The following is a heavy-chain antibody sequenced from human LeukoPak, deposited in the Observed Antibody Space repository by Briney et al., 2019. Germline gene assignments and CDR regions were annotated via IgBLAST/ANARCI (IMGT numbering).Heavy chain of an antibody. CDR2: ISSSGSTI. Sequence: GGSLRLSCAASGFTFSDYYMSWIRQAPGKGLEWVSYISSSGSTIYYADSVKGRFTISRDNAKNSLYLQMNSLRAEDTAVYYCARSYCSGGSCYSYYYYYMDVWGKGTTVTISS. D-gene: IGHD2-15*01. V-gene: IGHV3-11*01. CDR3: ARSYCSGGSCYSYYYYYMDV. CDR1: GFTFSDYY. J-gene: IGHJ6*03.